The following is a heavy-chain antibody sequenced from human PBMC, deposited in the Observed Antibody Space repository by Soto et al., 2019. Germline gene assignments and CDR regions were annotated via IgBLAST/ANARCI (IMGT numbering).Heavy chain of an antibody. D-gene: IGHD2-2*01. CDR3: ARDQDYASDY. Sequence: RLSCAASGFTFTRYGMNWVRQAPGKGPEWVSHISSSNSAIYYADSVKGRFTISRDNARNSLYLQMNSLRAEDTAVYYCARDQDYASDYWGQGTLVTVSS. CDR2: ISSSNSAI. J-gene: IGHJ4*02. V-gene: IGHV3-48*04. CDR1: GFTFTRYG.